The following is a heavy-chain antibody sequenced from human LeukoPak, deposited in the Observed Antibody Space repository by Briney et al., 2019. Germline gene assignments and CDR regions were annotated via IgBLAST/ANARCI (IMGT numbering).Heavy chain of an antibody. Sequence: PGGSLRLSCAASGFTFTSYNMNWVRQDPGKGLEWVAVISYAGNNKYYADSVKGRFTITRDNPKNTLYLQMNSLRAEDTAVYYCARDGSGYYFDYWGQGTLVTVSS. J-gene: IGHJ4*02. CDR3: ARDGSGYYFDY. CDR2: ISYAGNNK. D-gene: IGHD3-22*01. CDR1: GFTFTSYN. V-gene: IGHV3-30-3*01.